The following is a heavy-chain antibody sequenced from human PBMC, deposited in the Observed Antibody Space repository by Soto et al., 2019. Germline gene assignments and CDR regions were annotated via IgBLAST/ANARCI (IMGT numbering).Heavy chain of an antibody. CDR3: ARGFGRARFITMVRGGLRGEFDP. D-gene: IGHD3-10*01. V-gene: IGHV4-34*01. J-gene: IGHJ5*02. CDR2: INHSGST. Sequence: SETLSLTCAVYGGSFSGYYWSWIRQPPGKGLEWIGEINHSGSTNYNPSLKSRVTISVDTSKNQFSLKLSSVTAADTAVYYCARGFGRARFITMVRGGLRGEFDPWGQGTLVTVSS. CDR1: GGSFSGYY.